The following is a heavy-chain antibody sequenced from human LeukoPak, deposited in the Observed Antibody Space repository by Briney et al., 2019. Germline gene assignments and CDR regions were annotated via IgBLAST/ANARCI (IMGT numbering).Heavy chain of an antibody. D-gene: IGHD6-19*01. CDR2: TYYRSTWYN. CDR1: GDSFSSNSVT. J-gene: IGHJ4*02. CDR3: AREVTGLQEWLVNRGAGQFDY. V-gene: IGHV6-1*01. Sequence: SQTLSLTCAISGDSFSSNSVTWNWIRQSPSRGLEWLGRTYYRSTWYNDYAVSVRGRITVNPDTSKNQFSLQLNSVTPEDTAVYYCAREVTGLQEWLVNRGAGQFDYWGQGTLVTVSS.